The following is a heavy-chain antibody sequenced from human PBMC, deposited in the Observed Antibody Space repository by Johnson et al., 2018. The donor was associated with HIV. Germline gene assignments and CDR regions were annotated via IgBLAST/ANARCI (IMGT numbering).Heavy chain of an antibody. V-gene: IGHV3-49*04. CDR2: IRSKAYGGTT. Sequence: EVQLVESGGGLVQPGRSLRLSCTASGFTFGDYAMSWVRQAPGKGLEWVGFIRSKAYGGTTEYAASVKGRFIISRDDSKSIAYLQMNSLRAEDTALYYCARVRERWELLLSDGSDIWGQGTMVTLSS. CDR3: ARVRERWELLLSDGSDI. J-gene: IGHJ3*02. CDR1: GFTFGDYA. D-gene: IGHD1-26*01.